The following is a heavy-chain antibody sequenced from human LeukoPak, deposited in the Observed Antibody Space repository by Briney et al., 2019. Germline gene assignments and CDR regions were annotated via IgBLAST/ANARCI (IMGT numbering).Heavy chain of an antibody. V-gene: IGHV1-2*06. J-gene: IGHJ4*02. Sequence: GASVKVSCKTSGYTFTGYYMHWVRQAPGQGLEWMGRINPNSGGTNYAQKFQGRVTMTRDTSITTAYMELSRLRSDDTAVYYCATDAWGYYDSSGYYRQADYWGQGTLVTVSS. CDR1: GYTFTGYY. CDR3: ATDAWGYYDSSGYYRQADY. CDR2: INPNSGGT. D-gene: IGHD3-22*01.